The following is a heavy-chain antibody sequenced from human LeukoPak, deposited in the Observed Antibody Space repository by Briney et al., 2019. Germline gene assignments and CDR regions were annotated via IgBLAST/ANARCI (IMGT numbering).Heavy chain of an antibody. V-gene: IGHV4-59*01. CDR2: IHYSGSP. Sequence: SETLSLTCTVSGGSNYWSWIRQPPGKGLEWIGYIHYSGSPNYNPSLKSRVTISVDTSKNQFSLKLSSVTAADTAVYYCARENNWFDPWGQGTLVTVSS. J-gene: IGHJ5*02. CDR3: ARENNWFDP. CDR1: GGSNY.